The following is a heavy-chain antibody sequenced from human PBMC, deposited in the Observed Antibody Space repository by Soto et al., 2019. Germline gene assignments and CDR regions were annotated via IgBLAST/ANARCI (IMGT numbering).Heavy chain of an antibody. CDR1: GYTFTSYG. J-gene: IGHJ6*02. CDR3: ARDGGGDGMDV. Sequence: QVQLVQSGAEVKKPGASVKVSCKASGYTFTSYGISWVRQAPGQGLEWMGWISAYNGNTNYAQKLQGRVTMTTDTPTSTAYLVLRSLRSDDTAVYYRARDGGGDGMDVWGQGTTVTVSS. CDR2: ISAYNGNT. V-gene: IGHV1-18*01. D-gene: IGHD3-16*01.